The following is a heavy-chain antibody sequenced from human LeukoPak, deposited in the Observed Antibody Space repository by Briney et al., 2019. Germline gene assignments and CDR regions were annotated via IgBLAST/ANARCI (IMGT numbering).Heavy chain of an antibody. J-gene: IGHJ4*02. D-gene: IGHD6-13*01. CDR1: GINFRSSG. CDR2: IQNNGSDK. CDR3: AREGGRAVPGRFDQ. Sequence: GGSLRLSCAASGINFRSSGMHWVRQAPGKGLEWVTFIQNNGSDKYYAASVKGRFTISRDNSKNTVYLHMASLRADDTALYYCAREGGRAVPGRFDQWGQGTLVTVSS. V-gene: IGHV3-30*02.